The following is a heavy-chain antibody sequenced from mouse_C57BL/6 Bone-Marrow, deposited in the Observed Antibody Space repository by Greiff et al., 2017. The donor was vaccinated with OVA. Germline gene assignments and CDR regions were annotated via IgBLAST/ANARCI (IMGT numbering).Heavy chain of an antibody. CDR2: SRNKANDYTT. CDR3: ARDASYLGGFDY. J-gene: IGHJ2*01. Sequence: EVQLVESGGGLVQSGRSLRLSCATSGFTFSDFYMEWVRQAPGKGLEWIAASRNKANDYTTEYSASVKGRFIVSRDTSQSILYLQMNALRAEDTAIYYGARDASYLGGFDYWGQGTTLTVSS. V-gene: IGHV7-1*01. CDR1: GFTFSDFY. D-gene: IGHD3-1*01.